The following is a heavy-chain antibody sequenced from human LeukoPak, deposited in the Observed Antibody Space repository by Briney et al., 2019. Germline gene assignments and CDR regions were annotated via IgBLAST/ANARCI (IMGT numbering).Heavy chain of an antibody. J-gene: IGHJ4*02. CDR1: GFIVSNNY. CDR2: ITGSSDSI. CDR3: ARLVCSTIPCYGKFYFDS. D-gene: IGHD2-2*01. Sequence: GGSLRLSCAASGFIVSNNYMSWVRQAPGKGLEWVSSITGSSDSIYYADSVKGRFTISRDNAKNSVYLQMNSLRAEDTAVYYCARLVCSTIPCYGKFYFDSWGQGTLVPVSS. V-gene: IGHV3-21*01.